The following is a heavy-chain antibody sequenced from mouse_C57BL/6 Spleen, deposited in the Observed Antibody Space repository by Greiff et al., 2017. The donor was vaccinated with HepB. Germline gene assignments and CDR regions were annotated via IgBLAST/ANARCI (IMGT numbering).Heavy chain of an antibody. CDR1: GFTFSSYA. V-gene: IGHV5-4*01. CDR3: ARDGAGGNYYAMDY. J-gene: IGHJ4*01. D-gene: IGHD1-1*02. CDR2: ISDGGSYT. Sequence: DVHLVESGGGLVKPGGSLKLSCAASGFTFSSYAMSWVRQTPEKRLEWVATISDGGSYTYYPDNVKGRFTISRDNAKNNLYLQMSHLKSEDTAMYYCARDGAGGNYYAMDYWGQGTSVTVSS.